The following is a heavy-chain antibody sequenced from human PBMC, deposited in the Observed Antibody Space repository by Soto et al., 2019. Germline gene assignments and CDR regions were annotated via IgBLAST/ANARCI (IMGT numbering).Heavy chain of an antibody. CDR2: ISSSSSYT. J-gene: IGHJ6*02. V-gene: IGHV3-11*06. Sequence: GGSLRLSGAASRFTFSDYYMSWILQAPGKGLEWVSYISSSSSYTNYADSVKGRFTISRDNAKNSLYLQMNSLRAEDTAVYYCARYIVVVPAAVYYGMDVWGQGTTVTVSS. D-gene: IGHD2-2*01. CDR1: RFTFSDYY. CDR3: ARYIVVVPAAVYYGMDV.